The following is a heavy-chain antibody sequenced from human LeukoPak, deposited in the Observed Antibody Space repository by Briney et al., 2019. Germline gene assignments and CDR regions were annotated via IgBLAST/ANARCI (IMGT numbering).Heavy chain of an antibody. CDR3: ARAPYDYVWGSYPGMDV. J-gene: IGHJ6*02. CDR1: AGSIGSGGYY. V-gene: IGHV4-31*03. CDR2: IYYSGST. Sequence: SQTLSLTCTVSAGSIGSGGYYWSWIRQHPGRGLEWIGYIYYSGSTYYNPSLKSRVTISVDTSKNQSSLKLSSVTAADTAVYYCARAPYDYVWGSYPGMDVWGQGTTVTVSS. D-gene: IGHD3-16*02.